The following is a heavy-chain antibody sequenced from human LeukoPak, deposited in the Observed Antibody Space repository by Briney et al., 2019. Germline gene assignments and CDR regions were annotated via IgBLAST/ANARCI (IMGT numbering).Heavy chain of an antibody. CDR2: INSDGSST. J-gene: IGHJ6*02. Sequence: GGSLRLSCAASGFTFSSYWMHWVRQAPGKGLVWVSRINSDGSSTSYADSVKGRFTISRDNAKNTLYLQMNSLRAEDTAVYYCARGDSIVVVTAQGDYYYYGMDVWGQGTTVTVSS. CDR3: ARGDSIVVVTAQGDYYYYGMDV. CDR1: GFTFSSYW. D-gene: IGHD2-21*02. V-gene: IGHV3-74*01.